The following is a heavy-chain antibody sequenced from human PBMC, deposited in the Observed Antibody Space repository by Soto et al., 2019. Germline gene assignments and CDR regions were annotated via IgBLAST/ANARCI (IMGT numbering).Heavy chain of an antibody. CDR3: AREKRANSYFDY. CDR2: TKSDGSEK. Sequence: GGSLRLSCAASGFTFSNYWMSWVRQAPGKGLEWVANTKSDGSEKYYVDSVKGRFTVSRDSAKNSLYLQVNNLRAEDTAVYYCAREKRANSYFDYLGQGALLTVSS. V-gene: IGHV3-7*01. CDR1: GFTFSNYW. J-gene: IGHJ4*02. D-gene: IGHD6-25*01.